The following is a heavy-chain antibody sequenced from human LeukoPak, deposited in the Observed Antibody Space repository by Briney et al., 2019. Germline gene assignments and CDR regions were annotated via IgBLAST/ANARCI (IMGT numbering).Heavy chain of an antibody. J-gene: IGHJ4*02. CDR1: GGSISSYY. V-gene: IGHV4-59*08. CDR2: IYYSGST. CDR3: ARVPVGYYDSSGSGVDY. Sequence: SETLSLTCTVSGGSISSYYWSWIRQPPGKGLEWIGYIYYSGSTNYNPSLKSRVTISVDTSKNQFSLKLSSVTAADTAVYYCARVPVGYYDSSGSGVDYWGQGTLVTVSS. D-gene: IGHD3-22*01.